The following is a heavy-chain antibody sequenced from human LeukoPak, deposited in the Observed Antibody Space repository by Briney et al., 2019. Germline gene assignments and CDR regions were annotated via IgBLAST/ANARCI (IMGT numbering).Heavy chain of an antibody. CDR1: GFPFGSYA. Sequence: GGSLRLSCAASGFPFGSYAMSWVRQAPGKGLEWVASINIRGGGTYYADSVRGRFTISRDNSKNTLYLQMNSLRAEDTAVYYCAKDLPTLAYCGGDCYSGDAFDIWGQGTMVTVSS. CDR3: AKDLPTLAYCGGDCYSGDAFDI. V-gene: IGHV3-23*01. CDR2: INIRGGGT. J-gene: IGHJ3*02. D-gene: IGHD2-21*02.